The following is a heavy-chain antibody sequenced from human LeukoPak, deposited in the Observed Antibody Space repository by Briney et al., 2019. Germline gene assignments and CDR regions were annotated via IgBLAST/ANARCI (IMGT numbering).Heavy chain of an antibody. CDR3: ARDGPARITMVRGVIFDP. D-gene: IGHD3-10*01. CDR2: IIPIFGTA. J-gene: IGHJ5*02. Sequence: SVKVSCKASGGTFSSYAISCVRQAPGQGLEWMGGIIPIFGTANYAQKFQGRVTITEDESTSRAYRELRSLRSEHTAVYHCARDGPARITMVRGVIFDPWGQGTLVTVSS. CDR1: GGTFSSYA. V-gene: IGHV1-69*13.